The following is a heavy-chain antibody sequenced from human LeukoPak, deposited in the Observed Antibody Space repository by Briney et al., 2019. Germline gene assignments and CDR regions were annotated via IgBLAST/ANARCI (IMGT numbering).Heavy chain of an antibody. Sequence: SETLSLTYAVYGGSFSGYYWSWIRQPPGKGLEWIGEINHSGSTNYNPSLKSRVTISVDTSKNQFSLKLSSVTAADTAVYYCARSGAARDDLDYWGQGTLVTVSS. CDR3: ARSGAARDDLDY. CDR2: INHSGST. J-gene: IGHJ4*02. CDR1: GGSFSGYY. D-gene: IGHD6-6*01. V-gene: IGHV4-34*01.